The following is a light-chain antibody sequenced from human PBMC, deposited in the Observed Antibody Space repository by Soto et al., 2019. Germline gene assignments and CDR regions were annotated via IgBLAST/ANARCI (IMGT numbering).Light chain of an antibody. CDR2: EVY. CDR1: FNDVGGYNY. Sequence: QSALTQPPSAYGSPGQSVTISCTGTFNDVGGYNYVSWYQQHPGKAPKVIIYEVYKRPSGVPDRFYGSKSGKTASLTVSGLQADDEADYFCSSYVGNNNLVFGGGTKGTVL. J-gene: IGLJ3*02. V-gene: IGLV2-8*01. CDR3: SSYVGNNNLV.